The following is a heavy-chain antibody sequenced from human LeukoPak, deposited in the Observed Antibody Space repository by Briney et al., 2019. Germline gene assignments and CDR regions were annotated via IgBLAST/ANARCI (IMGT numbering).Heavy chain of an antibody. CDR2: IIPIFGTA. J-gene: IGHJ4*02. D-gene: IGHD3-3*01. CDR1: VGTFSSYA. V-gene: IGHV1-69*06. CDR3: ARPQLLRFLEWLPLDY. Sequence: GASVKVSCKASVGTFSSYAISWVRQVPGQGLEWMGGIIPIFGTANYAQKFQGRVTITADKSTSTAYMELSSLRSEDTAVYYCARPQLLRFLEWLPLDYWGQGTLVTVSS.